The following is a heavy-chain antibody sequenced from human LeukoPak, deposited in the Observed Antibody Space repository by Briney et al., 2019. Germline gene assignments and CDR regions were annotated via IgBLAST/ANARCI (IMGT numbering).Heavy chain of an antibody. Sequence: GGSLRLSCAASGFIFSDYYMTWIRQAPGKGLEWVSHISSSGSNIHHADSVKGRFTISRDNAKNSLYLQMNSLRAEDTAVYYCVGEGYSTGQFDYWGQGTLVTVSS. J-gene: IGHJ4*02. CDR3: VGEGYSTGQFDY. CDR2: ISSSGSNI. V-gene: IGHV3-11*04. CDR1: GFIFSDYY. D-gene: IGHD2-8*02.